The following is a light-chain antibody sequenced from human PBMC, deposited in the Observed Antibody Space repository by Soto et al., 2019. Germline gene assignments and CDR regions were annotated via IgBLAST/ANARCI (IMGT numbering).Light chain of an antibody. Sequence: EIVLTQSPGTLSLSPGERATLSCRASQSVSSSFLAWYQQKPGQAPRLLIYGASSRATGITDSFSSSGSGTDFSLTISSREPEDFVVDYSRQYGSSPPWTFGKGTKVEIK. J-gene: IGKJ1*01. V-gene: IGKV3-20*01. CDR3: RQYGSSPPWT. CDR1: QSVSSSF. CDR2: GAS.